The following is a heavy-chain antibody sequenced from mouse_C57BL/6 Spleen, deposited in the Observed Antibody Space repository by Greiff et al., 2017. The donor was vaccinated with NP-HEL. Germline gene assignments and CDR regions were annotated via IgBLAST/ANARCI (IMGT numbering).Heavy chain of an antibody. J-gene: IGHJ4*01. D-gene: IGHD2-5*01. CDR3: ARNWGSNYHYAMDY. V-gene: IGHV2-2*01. CDR1: GFSLTSYV. Sequence: QVHVKQSGPGLVQPSQSLSITCTVSGFSLTSYVVHWVRQSPGKGLEWLGVIWSGGSTDYNAAFISRLSISKDNSKSQVFFKMNSLQADDTAIYYCARNWGSNYHYAMDYWGQGTSVTVSS. CDR2: IWSGGST.